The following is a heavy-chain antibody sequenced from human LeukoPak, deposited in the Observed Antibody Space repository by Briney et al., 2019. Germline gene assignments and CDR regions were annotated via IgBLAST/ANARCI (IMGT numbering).Heavy chain of an antibody. Sequence: PSETLSLTCTVSGGSISSYYWSWIRQPPGKGLEWIGYMYYSGSTNYNPSLKSRVTISVDTSKNQFSLRLRSVTAADTAVYYCARVVNDYAIRYFDLWGRGTLVPVSS. J-gene: IGHJ2*01. CDR3: ARVVNDYAIRYFDL. CDR2: MYYSGST. CDR1: GGSISSYY. V-gene: IGHV4-59*01. D-gene: IGHD4-17*01.